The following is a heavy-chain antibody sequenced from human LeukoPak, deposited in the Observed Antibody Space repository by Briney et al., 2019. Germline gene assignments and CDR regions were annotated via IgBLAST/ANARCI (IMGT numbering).Heavy chain of an antibody. V-gene: IGHV3-53*01. Sequence: GGSLRLSCAASGFTVSSNYMIWVRQAPGKGLEWVSVIYSGGRTYYVDSVKGRFTISRDISKNTLYLQMNSLRAEDTAVYYCAKEIWPTVTTPGHTYFDYWGQGALVTVSS. CDR1: GFTVSSNY. CDR2: IYSGGRT. J-gene: IGHJ4*02. CDR3: AKEIWPTVTTPGHTYFDY. D-gene: IGHD4-17*01.